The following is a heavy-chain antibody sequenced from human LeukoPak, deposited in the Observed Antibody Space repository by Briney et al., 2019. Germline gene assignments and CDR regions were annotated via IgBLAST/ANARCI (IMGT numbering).Heavy chain of an antibody. V-gene: IGHV4-34*01. CDR1: GGSFSGYY. J-gene: IGHJ5*02. CDR3: ARSRSGTYGWFDP. D-gene: IGHD3-10*01. CDR2: INHSGST. Sequence: SETLSLTCAVYGGSFSGYYWSWIRQPPGKGLEWIGEINHSGSTNYNPSLKRRVTMSLDTSKHQFSLELTSVTAADSALYYCARSRSGTYGWFDPWGQGTLVTVSS.